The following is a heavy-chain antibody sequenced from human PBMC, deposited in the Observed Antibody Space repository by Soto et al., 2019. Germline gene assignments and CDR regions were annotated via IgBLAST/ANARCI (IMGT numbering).Heavy chain of an antibody. V-gene: IGHV4-39*01. CDR3: ASSDGGSTIDY. Sequence: QLQLQESGPGLVKPSETLSLTCSVSGGSISSSSYYWGWIRQPPGKGLQWIGTIYYSGSTYYNPSLKSRVTISVDTSKNQFSLKLSSVTAADTAVYCCASSDGGSTIDYWGQGALVTVSS. CDR2: IYYSGST. CDR1: GGSISSSSYY. J-gene: IGHJ4*02.